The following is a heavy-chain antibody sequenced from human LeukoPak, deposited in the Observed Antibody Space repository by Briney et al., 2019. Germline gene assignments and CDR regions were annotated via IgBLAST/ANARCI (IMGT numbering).Heavy chain of an antibody. J-gene: IGHJ6*03. CDR1: GFTFSRYG. V-gene: IGHV3-23*01. Sequence: GGSLRLSCAASGFTFSRYGMSWVRQAPGKGLEWVSAISGSGGSTYYADSVKGRFTISRDNSKNTLYLQMNSLRAEDTAVYYCAKGPTGNDSSGYYYYYMDVWGKGTTVTISS. CDR2: ISGSGGST. CDR3: AKGPTGNDSSGYYYYYMDV. D-gene: IGHD3-22*01.